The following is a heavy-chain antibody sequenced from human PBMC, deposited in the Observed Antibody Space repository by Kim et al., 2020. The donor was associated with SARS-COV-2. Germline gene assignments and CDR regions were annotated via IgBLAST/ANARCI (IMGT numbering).Heavy chain of an antibody. J-gene: IGHJ4*02. CDR2: INAGNGNT. CDR3: ARGSVRGVISDY. D-gene: IGHD3-10*01. CDR1: GYTFTSYA. Sequence: ASVKVSCKASGYTFTSYAMHWVRQAPGQRLEWMGWINAGNGNTKYLQKFQGRVTITRDTSASTAYMELSSLRSEDTAVYYCARGSVRGVISDYWGQGTLV. V-gene: IGHV1-3*01.